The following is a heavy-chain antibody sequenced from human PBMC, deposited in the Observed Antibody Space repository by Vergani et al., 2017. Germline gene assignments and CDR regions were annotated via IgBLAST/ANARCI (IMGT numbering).Heavy chain of an antibody. Sequence: EVQLVESGGGLVQPGGSLRLSCAASGFTFSSYAMSWVRQAPGKGLEWVSVIYSGGSSTYYADSVKGRFTISRDNSKNTLYLQMNSLRAEDTAVYYCAKALYYDYVWGSFDYWGQGTLVTVSS. CDR1: GFTFSSYA. CDR3: AKALYYDYVWGSFDY. J-gene: IGHJ4*02. D-gene: IGHD3-16*01. V-gene: IGHV3-23*03. CDR2: IYSGGSST.